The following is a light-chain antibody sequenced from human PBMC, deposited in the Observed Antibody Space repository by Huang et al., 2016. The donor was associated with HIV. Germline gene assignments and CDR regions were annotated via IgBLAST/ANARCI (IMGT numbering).Light chain of an antibody. J-gene: IGKJ2*01. V-gene: IGKV3-15*01. CDR3: QQYNKWPYT. CDR1: ESIGSG. CDR2: GTS. Sequence: EVLMTQSPATLSVSPGDGVSLSCRAGESIGSGLAWYQQRPGQAPRLLLYGTSTRASGVPARFSGGGSGTDFTLTITSLQSEDFVIYYCQQYNKWPYTFGLGTKLEIK.